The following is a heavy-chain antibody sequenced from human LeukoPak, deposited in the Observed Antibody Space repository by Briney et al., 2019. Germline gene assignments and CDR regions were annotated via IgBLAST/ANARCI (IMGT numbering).Heavy chain of an antibody. CDR3: ARELWFGEFDY. Sequence: SETLSLTCAVYGGSFSGYYWSWIRQPPGKGLEWIGEINHSGSTNYNPSLKSRVTISVDTSKNQFSLKLSSVTAADTAVYYCARELWFGEFDYWGQGTLVTVSS. J-gene: IGHJ4*02. CDR2: INHSGST. V-gene: IGHV4-34*01. CDR1: GGSFSGYY. D-gene: IGHD3-10*01.